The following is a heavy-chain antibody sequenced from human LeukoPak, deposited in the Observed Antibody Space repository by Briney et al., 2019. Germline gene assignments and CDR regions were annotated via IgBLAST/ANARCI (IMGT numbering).Heavy chain of an antibody. Sequence: PGGSLRLSCAASGFTFSSYGMHWVRQAPGKGLEWVAVISYDGSNKYYADSVKGRFTISRDNSKNTLYLQMNSLRAEDTAVYYCAKVRSSPNWFDPWGQGTLVTVSS. J-gene: IGHJ5*02. V-gene: IGHV3-30*18. CDR2: ISYDGSNK. CDR3: AKVRSSPNWFDP. CDR1: GFTFSSYG. D-gene: IGHD3-10*01.